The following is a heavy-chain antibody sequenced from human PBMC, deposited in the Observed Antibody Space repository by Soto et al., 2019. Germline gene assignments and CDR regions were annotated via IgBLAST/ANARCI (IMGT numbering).Heavy chain of an antibody. Sequence: SETLSLTCSVSGGSIRSNIYYWGWIRQPPGKGLEWIATVHYTGSTNYNPSLQSRVTISVDKSKNQFSLNLTSVTAADTAIYYFARDRRFGDLFYYYYGMDVWGQGTTVTVSS. CDR2: VHYTGST. D-gene: IGHD3-10*01. J-gene: IGHJ6*02. CDR3: ARDRRFGDLFYYYYGMDV. V-gene: IGHV4-39*07. CDR1: GGSIRSNIYY.